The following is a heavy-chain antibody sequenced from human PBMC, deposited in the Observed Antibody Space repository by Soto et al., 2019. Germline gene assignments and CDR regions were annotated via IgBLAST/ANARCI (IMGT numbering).Heavy chain of an antibody. CDR3: ARGKGSSSWYQGGLYFDY. J-gene: IGHJ4*02. CDR1: GFTVSSNY. Sequence: PGGSLRLSCAASGFTVSSNYMSWVRQAPGKGLEWVSVIYSGGSTYYADSVKGRFTISRDNSKNTLYLQMNRLRAEDTAVYYCARGKGSSSWYQGGLYFDYWGQGTLVTVSS. D-gene: IGHD6-13*01. V-gene: IGHV3-53*01. CDR2: IYSGGST.